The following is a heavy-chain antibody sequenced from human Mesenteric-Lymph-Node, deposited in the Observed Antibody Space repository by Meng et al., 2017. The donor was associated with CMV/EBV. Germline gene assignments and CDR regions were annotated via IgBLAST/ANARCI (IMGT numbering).Heavy chain of an antibody. J-gene: IGHJ6*02. D-gene: IGHD3-10*01. CDR2: IYSGGST. CDR3: ARGLMVRGVIIPYYYYYGMDV. CDR1: GFTVSSNY. Sequence: GESLKISCAASGFTVSSNYMSWVRQAPGKGLEWVSVIYSGGSTYYADSVKGRFTISRDNSKNTLYLQMNSLRAEDTAVYYCARGLMVRGVIIPYYYYYGMDVWGQGTTVTVSS. V-gene: IGHV3-66*02.